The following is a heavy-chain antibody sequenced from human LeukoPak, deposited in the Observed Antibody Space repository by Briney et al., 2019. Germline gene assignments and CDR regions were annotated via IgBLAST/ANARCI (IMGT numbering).Heavy chain of an antibody. J-gene: IGHJ1*01. CDR3: ARRRYYDGSGYLE. CDR2: IYHSGRT. Sequence: SETLSLTCSVSGDSFSRSDSYWDWIRQPPGKGLEWIGTIYHSGRTYYSPSLKSRVTMSVDPSNNQYSLNLRSVTAAVTAVYYCARRRYYDGSGYLEWGQGTLLSVSS. D-gene: IGHD3-22*01. CDR1: GDSFSRSDSY. V-gene: IGHV4-39*01.